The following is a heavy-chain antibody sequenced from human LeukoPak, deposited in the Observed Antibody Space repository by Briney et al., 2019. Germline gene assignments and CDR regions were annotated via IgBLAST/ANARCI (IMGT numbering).Heavy chain of an antibody. CDR1: GFTFDDYA. J-gene: IGHJ4*02. Sequence: GGSLRLSCAASGFTFDDYAMHWVRQAPGKGLEWVSGISWNSGSIGYADSVKGRFTISRDNFKNTLYLQVNSLRAEDTAVYYCANAHDCWGQGTLVTVSS. V-gene: IGHV3-9*01. CDR3: ANAHDC. CDR2: ISWNSGSI.